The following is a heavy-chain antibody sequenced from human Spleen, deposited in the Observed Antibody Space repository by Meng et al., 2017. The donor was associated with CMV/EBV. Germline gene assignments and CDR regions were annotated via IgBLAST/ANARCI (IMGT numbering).Heavy chain of an antibody. CDR2: IYYNGIT. CDR3: ARGGIAARPQFDQ. J-gene: IGHJ4*02. Sequence: SETLSLTCTVSGGSVSSGSHYWSWIRQPPGKGLEWIGYIYYNGITNYNPSLKSRVAISVDTSRNQFSLKLTSVTAADTAVYYCARGGIAARPQFDQWGQGRLVTVSS. D-gene: IGHD6-6*01. V-gene: IGHV4-61*01. CDR1: GGSVSSGSHY.